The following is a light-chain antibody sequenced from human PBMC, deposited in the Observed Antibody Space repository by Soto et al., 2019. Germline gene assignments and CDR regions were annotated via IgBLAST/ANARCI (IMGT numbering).Light chain of an antibody. Sequence: QSVLTQPPSASGTPGQRVTISCSGSSSNIGSNYVYWYQQLPGTAPKLLIYRNNQRPSGVPDRFSGSKSGTSASLAISGLRSEDEADYYCAAWDDSLSGVVFGGGTKGHRP. V-gene: IGLV1-47*01. CDR2: RNN. J-gene: IGLJ2*01. CDR3: AAWDDSLSGVV. CDR1: SSNIGSNY.